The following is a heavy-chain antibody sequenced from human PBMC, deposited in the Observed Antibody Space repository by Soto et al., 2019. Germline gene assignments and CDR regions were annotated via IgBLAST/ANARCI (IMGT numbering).Heavy chain of an antibody. J-gene: IGHJ4*02. CDR3: ARRWGSAADY. CDR2: IYYSGST. CDR1: GGSISSYY. Sequence: SETLSLTCTVSGGSISSYYWNWIRQPPGKGLEWIGYIYYSGSTNYNPSLKSRVTISVDTSKNQFSLKLSSVTAADTAVYYCARRWGSAADYWGQGTLVTVSS. V-gene: IGHV4-59*08. D-gene: IGHD2-15*01.